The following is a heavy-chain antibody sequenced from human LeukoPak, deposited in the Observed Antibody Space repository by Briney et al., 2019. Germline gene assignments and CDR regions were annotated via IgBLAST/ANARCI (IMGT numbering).Heavy chain of an antibody. CDR2: INHSGST. D-gene: IGHD2-2*01. J-gene: IGHJ5*02. CDR1: GGSFSGYY. V-gene: IGHV4-34*01. Sequence: SETLSLTCAVYGGSFSGYYWSWIRQPPGKGLEWIGEINHSGSTNYNPSLKSRVTISVDTSKNQFSLKLSSVTAADTAVYYCARGSIVGSVTSYQRGFDPWGQGTLVTVSS. CDR3: ARGSIVGSVTSYQRGFDP.